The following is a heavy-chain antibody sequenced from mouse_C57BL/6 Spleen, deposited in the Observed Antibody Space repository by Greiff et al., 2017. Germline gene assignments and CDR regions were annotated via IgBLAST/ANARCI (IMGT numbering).Heavy chain of an antibody. CDR2: INYDGSST. CDR1: GFTFSDYY. D-gene: IGHD4-1*01. Sequence: EVKLVESEGGLVQPGSSMKLSCTASGFTFSDYYMAWVRQVPEKGLEWVANINYDGSSTYYLDSLKSRFIISRDNAKNILYLQMSSLKSEDTATYYCARSLNWDYFDYWGQGTTLTVSS. V-gene: IGHV5-16*01. CDR3: ARSLNWDYFDY. J-gene: IGHJ2*01.